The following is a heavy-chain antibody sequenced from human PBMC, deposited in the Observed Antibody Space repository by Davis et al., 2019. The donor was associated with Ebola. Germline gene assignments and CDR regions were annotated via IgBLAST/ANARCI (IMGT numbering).Heavy chain of an antibody. J-gene: IGHJ3*02. Sequence: PGGSLRLSCAASGFTFSSYAMHWVRQAPGKGLEWVAVISYDGSNKYYADSVKGRFTISRDNSKNTLYLQMNGLRVEDTAIYYCAKDTSNIWFDIWGQGTNVTVSS. CDR1: GFTFSSYA. V-gene: IGHV3-30-3*01. CDR3: AKDTSNIWFDI. D-gene: IGHD1-26*01. CDR2: ISYDGSNK.